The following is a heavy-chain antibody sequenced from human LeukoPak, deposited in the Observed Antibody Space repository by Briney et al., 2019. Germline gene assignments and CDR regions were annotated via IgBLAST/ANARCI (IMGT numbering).Heavy chain of an antibody. CDR1: GYTFTSYG. D-gene: IGHD2-2*01. Sequence: GASVKVSCKASGYTFTSYGISWVRQAPGQGLEWMGLINPSGGTTTYAQKFQGRVTMTRDASTSTVYMELSSLRSEDTAVYCCARDRCSITICYVFDYWGQGTLVTVS. CDR3: ARDRCSITICYVFDY. J-gene: IGHJ4*02. CDR2: INPSGGTT. V-gene: IGHV1-46*01.